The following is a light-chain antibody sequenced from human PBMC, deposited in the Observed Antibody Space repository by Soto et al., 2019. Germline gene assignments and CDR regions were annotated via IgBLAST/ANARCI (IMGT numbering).Light chain of an antibody. J-gene: IGKJ5*01. Sequence: RLTQSPSSLSASVGDTVTMSCRASQGISTYLAWYQQKPGKAPTLLIFGASSLHNGVPPRFAGSGSGSEFTLTINRLQPDDFATYFCQHYTLYSAPFGQGTRV. CDR3: QHYTLYSAP. CDR1: QGISTY. V-gene: IGKV1-5*01. CDR2: GAS.